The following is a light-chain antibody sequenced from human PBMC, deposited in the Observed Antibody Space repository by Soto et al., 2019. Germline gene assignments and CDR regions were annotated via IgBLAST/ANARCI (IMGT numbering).Light chain of an antibody. J-gene: IGLJ1*01. Sequence: QSVLTQPASVSGSPGQSITISCTGPSSDVGSYNLVSWYQQHPDKAPKLMIYEGSKRPSGVSNRFSGSKSGNTASLTISGLQAEDEADYYCCSHEGSSSYVSGTGTKVTVL. CDR2: EGS. CDR3: CSHEGSSSYV. V-gene: IGLV2-23*01. CDR1: SSDVGSYNL.